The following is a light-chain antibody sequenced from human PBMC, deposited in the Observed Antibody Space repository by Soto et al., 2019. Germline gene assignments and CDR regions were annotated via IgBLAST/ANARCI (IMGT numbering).Light chain of an antibody. CDR3: QPYNHWPWT. CDR1: QSVNSN. CDR2: GAS. V-gene: IGKV3-15*01. J-gene: IGKJ1*01. Sequence: EILMTQSPATLSVSPGERATLSCRASQSVNSNFAWYQQKPGQAPRLLIYGASTRATGIPARFSGSGSGTEFTLTISSLQSEDFAVYSGQPYNHWPWTFGQCTKLEIK.